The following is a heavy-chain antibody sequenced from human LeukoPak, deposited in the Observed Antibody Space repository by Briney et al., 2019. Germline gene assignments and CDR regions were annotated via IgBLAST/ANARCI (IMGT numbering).Heavy chain of an antibody. D-gene: IGHD3-22*01. CDR3: ARSGLYYDSSGYAFDI. Sequence: PGGSLRLSCAASGVTVSSNYMSLVRQAPGKGLEWVSVIYSGGSTYYADSVKGRFTISRDNSKNTLYLQMNSLRAEDTAVYYCARSGLYYDSSGYAFDIWGQGTMVTVSS. J-gene: IGHJ3*02. V-gene: IGHV3-66*01. CDR2: IYSGGST. CDR1: GVTVSSNY.